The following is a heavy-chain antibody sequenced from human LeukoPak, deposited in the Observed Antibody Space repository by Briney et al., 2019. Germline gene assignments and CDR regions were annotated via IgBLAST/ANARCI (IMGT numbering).Heavy chain of an antibody. CDR3: ARVRGSGRILDAFDI. CDR1: GYTFTSYY. Sequence: ASVKVSCKASGYTFTSYYMHWVRQAPGQGLEWMGIINPSGGSTSYAQKFQGRVTMTRDTSTSTVYMELSSLRSEDTAVYYCARVRGSGRILDAFDIWGQGTMVTVSS. V-gene: IGHV1-46*01. J-gene: IGHJ3*02. CDR2: INPSGGST. D-gene: IGHD3-10*01.